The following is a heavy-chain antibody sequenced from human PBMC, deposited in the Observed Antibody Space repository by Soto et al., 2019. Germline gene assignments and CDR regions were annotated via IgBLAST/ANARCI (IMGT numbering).Heavy chain of an antibody. CDR2: SHSGGDT. CDR1: GFAVSSNY. Sequence: EVQLVESGGDLVQPGGSLRLSCAASGFAVSSNYMTWVRQAPGKGLEWVSVSHSGGDTHYADSVRGRFTISRDNSKNTLYLQMNRLRAEDTAVYYCARSRTGTTYGGMDVWGQGTTVTVSS. J-gene: IGHJ6*02. V-gene: IGHV3-66*01. CDR3: ARSRTGTTYGGMDV. D-gene: IGHD1-7*01.